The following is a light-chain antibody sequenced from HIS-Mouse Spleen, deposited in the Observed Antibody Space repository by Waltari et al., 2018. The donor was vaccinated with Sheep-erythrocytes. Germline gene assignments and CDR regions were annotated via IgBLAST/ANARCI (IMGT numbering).Light chain of an antibody. V-gene: IGLV2-14*03. CDR3: SSYTSSSTWV. Sequence: QSALTQPASVSGSPGQSITIPCTGTRRAVGGYNYVSWYQQHPGKAPKLMIYDVSNRPSGVSNRFSGSKSGNTASLTISGLQAEDEADYYCSSYTSSSTWVFGGGTKLTVL. CDR1: RRAVGGYNY. J-gene: IGLJ3*02. CDR2: DVS.